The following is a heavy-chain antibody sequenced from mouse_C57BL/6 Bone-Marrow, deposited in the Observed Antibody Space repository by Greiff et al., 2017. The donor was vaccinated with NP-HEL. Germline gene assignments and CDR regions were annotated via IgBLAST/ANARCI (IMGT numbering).Heavy chain of an antibody. Sequence: EVKLVESGGGLVKPGGSLKLPCAASGFTFSSYAMSWVRQTPEKRLEWVATISDGGSYTYYPDNVKGRFTISRDNSKNNLYLQMSHLKSEDTAMYYCARDSVVAYYAMDYWGQGTSVTVSS. CDR2: ISDGGSYT. CDR1: GFTFSSYA. CDR3: ARDSVVAYYAMDY. D-gene: IGHD1-1*01. V-gene: IGHV5-4*01. J-gene: IGHJ4*01.